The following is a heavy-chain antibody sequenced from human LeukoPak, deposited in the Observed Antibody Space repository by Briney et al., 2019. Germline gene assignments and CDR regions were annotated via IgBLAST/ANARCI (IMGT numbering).Heavy chain of an antibody. J-gene: IGHJ1*01. V-gene: IGHV3-21*01. D-gene: IGHD4-23*01. CDR2: ISSSSSYI. CDR1: GFTFGIYI. CDR3: ARESIETMVTPNIYFQH. Sequence: GRSLRLSCAASGFTFGIYIITWVRQAPGKGLEWVLSISSSSSYIYYADSVTGRFTISRDNAKNSLYLQMNSLRAEDTAVYYCARESIETMVTPNIYFQHWGQGTLVTVSS.